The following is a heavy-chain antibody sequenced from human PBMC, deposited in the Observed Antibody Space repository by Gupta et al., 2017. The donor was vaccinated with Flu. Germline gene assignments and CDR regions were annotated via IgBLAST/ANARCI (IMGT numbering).Heavy chain of an antibody. CDR2: ISLSGGDT. CDR3: AKPTSGDYADD. Sequence: VHLLESGGGLVQPGGSLRLSCAASGFTFSDYAMTWVRQAPGKGLEWVASISLSGGDTNYAVAVKGRFTISRDNSKNTLYLQMNSLRADDTAVYYCAKPTSGDYADDGGQGTLVSVSS. J-gene: IGHJ4*02. V-gene: IGHV3-23*01. D-gene: IGHD4-17*01. CDR1: GFTFSDYA.